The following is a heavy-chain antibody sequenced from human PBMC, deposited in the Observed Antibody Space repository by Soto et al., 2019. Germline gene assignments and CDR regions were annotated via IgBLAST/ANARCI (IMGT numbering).Heavy chain of an antibody. V-gene: IGHV3-74*01. CDR1: GFTFRSSW. CDR3: ARIGTGKYYMDV. Sequence: GGSLRLSCAASGFTFRSSWLHWVCKAPGKGLVWVSRINSDGSRTNYADSVKGRFTISRDNAKNTVYLQMNSLSAEDTAMYYGARIGTGKYYMDVWGKGTTVTVSS. D-gene: IGHD1-1*01. J-gene: IGHJ6*03. CDR2: INSDGSRT.